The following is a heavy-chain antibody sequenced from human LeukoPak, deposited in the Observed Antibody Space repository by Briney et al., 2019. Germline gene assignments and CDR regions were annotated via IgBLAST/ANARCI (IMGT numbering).Heavy chain of an antibody. CDR3: ATKGGLMIFDY. CDR2: ISYDGSSK. V-gene: IGHV3-30*04. J-gene: IGHJ4*02. Sequence: GGSLRLSCAASGFTFSSYAMHWVRQAPGKGLEWVAVISYDGSSKYYADSVKGRFTISRDNSKNTLYLQMNSLRAEDTAVYYCATKGGLMIFDYWGQGTLVTVSS. CDR1: GFTFSSYA. D-gene: IGHD3-16*01.